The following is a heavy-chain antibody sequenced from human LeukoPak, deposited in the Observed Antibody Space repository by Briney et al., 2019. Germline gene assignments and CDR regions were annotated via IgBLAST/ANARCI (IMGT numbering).Heavy chain of an antibody. CDR1: GFTFSSYA. D-gene: IGHD2-2*01. V-gene: IGHV3-23*01. Sequence: GGSLRLSCAASGFTFSSYAMSWVRQAPGKGLEWVSAISGSGGSTYYADSVKGRFTISRDNSKNTLYLQMNSLRVEDTAVYYCAKSSSRTYAHFDYWGQGTLVTVSS. CDR2: ISGSGGST. CDR3: AKSSSRTYAHFDY. J-gene: IGHJ4*02.